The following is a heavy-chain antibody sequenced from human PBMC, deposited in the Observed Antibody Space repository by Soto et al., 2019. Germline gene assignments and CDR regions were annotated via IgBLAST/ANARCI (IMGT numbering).Heavy chain of an antibody. V-gene: IGHV1-69*01. Sequence: QVQLVQSGAEVKKPGSSVKVSCTASGGSLRNSVISWVRQAPAQRLEWMGGVIPILGTANYAQKFQGSVTRTADEATSTAYMDLSSLSPDDTAVYYCASLGHLGHWGPGTLVIVSS. CDR2: VIPILGTA. CDR3: ASLGHLGH. CDR1: GGSLRNSV. J-gene: IGHJ4*02.